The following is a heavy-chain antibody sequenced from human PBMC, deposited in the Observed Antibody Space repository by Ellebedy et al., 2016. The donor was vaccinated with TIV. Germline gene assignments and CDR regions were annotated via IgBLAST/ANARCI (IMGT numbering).Heavy chain of an antibody. CDR2: IRSIPYGGTT. J-gene: IGHJ4*02. CDR3: ARHWGFRFDS. V-gene: IGHV3-49*04. D-gene: IGHD7-27*01. Sequence: PGGSLSLSCTTSGFTFGDNAVSLVRQAPGKGLEWVGFIRSIPYGGTTEYAASVKGRFTISRDEANSIAHLQMNSLRTEDTAIYYCARHWGFRFDSWGQGTLVTVSS. CDR1: GFTFGDNA.